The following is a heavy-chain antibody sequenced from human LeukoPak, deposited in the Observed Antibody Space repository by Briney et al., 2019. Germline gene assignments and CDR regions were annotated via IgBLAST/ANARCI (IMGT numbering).Heavy chain of an antibody. CDR1: GFTFSLYW. Sequence: GGSLRLSCATSGFTFSLYWMSWVRQDPWKGLEWVANIKQDGSEQHYADSVRGRFTISRDNAKNSLYLQMNSLRAEDTAVYYCARDGDVSGYSDWGQGTLVTVSS. CDR3: ARDGDVSGYSD. D-gene: IGHD3-22*01. J-gene: IGHJ4*02. CDR2: IKQDGSEQ. V-gene: IGHV3-7*01.